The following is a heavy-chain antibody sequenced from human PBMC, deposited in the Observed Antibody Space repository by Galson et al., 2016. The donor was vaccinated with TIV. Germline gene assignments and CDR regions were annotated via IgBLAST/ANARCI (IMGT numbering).Heavy chain of an antibody. D-gene: IGHD2/OR15-2a*01. CDR3: AKGNSNHDREYLYFYYGMDV. Sequence: SLRLSCAASGFTFGHYAMTWVRQVPGKGLEWAAGISGSGYRTFYADSVKGRFTISRENSKNTLYLQMNSLRAEDTAVYHCAKGNSNHDREYLYFYYGMDVWGQGTTVTVSS. V-gene: IGHV3-23*01. CDR1: GFTFGHYA. J-gene: IGHJ6*02. CDR2: ISGSGYRT.